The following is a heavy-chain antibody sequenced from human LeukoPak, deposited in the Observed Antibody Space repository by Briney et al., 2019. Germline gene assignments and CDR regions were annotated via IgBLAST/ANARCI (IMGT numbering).Heavy chain of an antibody. Sequence: GGSLRLSCAASGFTFSSYAMSWVRQAPGKGLEWVAVISYDGSNKYYADSVKGRFTISRDNSKNTLYLQMNSLRAEDTAVYYCAKGAQWLVRPDGDYWGQGTLVTVSS. J-gene: IGHJ4*02. CDR2: ISYDGSNK. CDR3: AKGAQWLVRPDGDY. V-gene: IGHV3-30*18. D-gene: IGHD6-19*01. CDR1: GFTFSSYA.